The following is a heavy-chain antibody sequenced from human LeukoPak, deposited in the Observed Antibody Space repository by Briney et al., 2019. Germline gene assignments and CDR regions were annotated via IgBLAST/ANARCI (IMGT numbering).Heavy chain of an antibody. Sequence: SETLSLTCTVSGGSISNYYGSWIRQPPGKGLEWVGYIYYSGNTNYNPSLTSRVTISVDTSKNQFSLKLSSVTAADTAVYYCARAYYESSHYYMDVWGKGTTVTVSS. CDR3: ARAYYESSHYYMDV. V-gene: IGHV4-59*01. J-gene: IGHJ6*03. CDR1: GGSISNYY. CDR2: IYYSGNT. D-gene: IGHD3-16*01.